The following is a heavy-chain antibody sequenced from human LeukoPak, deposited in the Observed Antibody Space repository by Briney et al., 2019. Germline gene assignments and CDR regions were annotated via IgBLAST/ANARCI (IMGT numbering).Heavy chain of an antibody. V-gene: IGHV4-38-2*02. CDR3: AREHSNWDYYYYYMDV. D-gene: IGHD4-11*01. CDR1: GYSISSGYY. Sequence: SETLSLTCTVSGYSISSGYYWGWIRQPPGKGLEWIGSIYHSGSTYYNPSLKSRVTISVDTSKNQFSLKLSSVTAADTAVYYCAREHSNWDYYYYYMDVWGKGTTVTVSS. CDR2: IYHSGST. J-gene: IGHJ6*03.